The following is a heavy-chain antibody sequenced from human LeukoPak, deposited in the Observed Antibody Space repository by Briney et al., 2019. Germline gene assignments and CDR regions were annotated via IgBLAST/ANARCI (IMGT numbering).Heavy chain of an antibody. J-gene: IGHJ6*03. D-gene: IGHD6-13*01. CDR2: IYTSGST. CDR1: GGSISSYY. CDR3: ARLIAAAGPYYYYYYMDV. Sequence: SETLSLTCTVSGGSISSYYWSWIRQPAGKGLEWIGRIYTSGSTNYNPSLKSRVTMSVDTSKNQFSLKLSSVTAADTAVYYCARLIAAAGPYYYYYYMDVWGKGTMVTVSS. V-gene: IGHV4-4*07.